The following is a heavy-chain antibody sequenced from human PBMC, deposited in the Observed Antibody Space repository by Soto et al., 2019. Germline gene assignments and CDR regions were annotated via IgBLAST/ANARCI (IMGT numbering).Heavy chain of an antibody. D-gene: IGHD3-16*01. J-gene: IGHJ6*01. Sequence: QVQLAQSANEVKKPGASVRVSCKAAGYTFIRYGIAWVRQAPGQGLEWMGWISPYNDYTVYAQKFQGRVSMTADTSTRTVYMNLRGLKSDDTAVYYCARGGYYDNSWGKLRHYGLDVW. CDR3: ARGGYYDNSWGKLRHYGLDV. V-gene: IGHV1-18*01. CDR1: GYTFIRYG. CDR2: ISPYNDYT.